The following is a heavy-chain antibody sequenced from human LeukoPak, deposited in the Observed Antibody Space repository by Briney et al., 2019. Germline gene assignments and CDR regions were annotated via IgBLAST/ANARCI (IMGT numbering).Heavy chain of an antibody. CDR3: AKETDN. CDR2: ISADGTST. Sequence: PGGSLRLSCATSRLTSDDFGIHWVRQAPGKGLEWVCFISADGTSTFYADSVRGRFTISRDNSKNSLYLQMNSLRTEDTAFYYCAKETDNWGQGTLVTISS. CDR1: RLTSDDFG. V-gene: IGHV3-43*02. J-gene: IGHJ4*02.